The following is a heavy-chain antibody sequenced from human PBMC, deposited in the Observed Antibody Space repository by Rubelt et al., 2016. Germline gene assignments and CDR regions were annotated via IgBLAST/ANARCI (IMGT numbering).Heavy chain of an antibody. CDR2: ISGSGGST. Sequence: AMSWVRQAPGKGLEWVSAISGSGGSTYYADSVKGRFTISRDNSKNTLYLQMNSLRAEDTAVYYCAKDSARYCSSTGCLDYWGQGTLVTVSS. D-gene: IGHD2-2*01. J-gene: IGHJ4*02. CDR3: AKDSARYCSSTGCLDY. CDR1: A. V-gene: IGHV3-23*01.